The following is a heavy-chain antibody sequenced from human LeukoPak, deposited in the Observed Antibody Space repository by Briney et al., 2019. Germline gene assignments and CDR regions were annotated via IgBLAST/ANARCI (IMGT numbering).Heavy chain of an antibody. CDR2: INPNSGGT. D-gene: IGHD3-16*01. J-gene: IGHJ3*02. CDR3: ATTVGAFRADAFDI. V-gene: IGHV1-2*02. Sequence: GASVKVSCKASGYTFTGYYMHWVRQAPGQGLEWMGWINPNSGGTNYAQKFQGRVTMTRDTSISTAYMELSRLRSDDTAVYYCATTVGAFRADAFDIWGQGTMVTVSS. CDR1: GYTFTGYY.